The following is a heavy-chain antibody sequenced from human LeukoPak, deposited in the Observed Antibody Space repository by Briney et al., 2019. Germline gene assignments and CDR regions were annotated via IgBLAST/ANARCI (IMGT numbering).Heavy chain of an antibody. CDR3: ARAGGSYCSSTSCSDGLDI. J-gene: IGHJ3*02. V-gene: IGHV3-30-3*01. CDR1: GFSLSSYA. Sequence: GGSLRLSCAASGFSLSSYAMHWVGQAPGKGLEWVAVISYDGSNEYYADSVKGRFTISRDNSKNTLYLEMNSLRLEDTAVYYCARAGGSYCSSTSCSDGLDIWGQGTKVTVSS. CDR2: ISYDGSNE. D-gene: IGHD2-2*01.